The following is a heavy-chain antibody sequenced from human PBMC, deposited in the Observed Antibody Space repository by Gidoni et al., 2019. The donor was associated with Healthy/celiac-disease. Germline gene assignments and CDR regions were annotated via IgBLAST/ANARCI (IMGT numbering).Heavy chain of an antibody. J-gene: IGHJ4*02. CDR2: INHSGST. Sequence: QVQLQQWGAGLLKPSETLSLTCAVHGGSFSGYYWSWIRQPPGKGLEWIGEINHSGSTNYNPSLKSRVTISVDTSKSQFSLKLSSVTAADTAVYYCARAPGRGHLYYGSGSYGDYWGQGTLVTVSS. CDR1: GGSFSGYY. CDR3: ARAPGRGHLYYGSGSYGDY. D-gene: IGHD3-10*01. V-gene: IGHV4-34*01.